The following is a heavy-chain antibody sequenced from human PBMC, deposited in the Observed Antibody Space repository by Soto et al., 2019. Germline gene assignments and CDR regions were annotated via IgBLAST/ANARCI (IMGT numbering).Heavy chain of an antibody. CDR3: VCGDHRGY. Sequence: EVQLVESGGGLVKPGGSLRLSCAASGFAFNTYTMNWVRQAPGKGLEWVSSIGWTGSDMYYADSVKGRFTNSRDNAENSLSLQMDSLRAEDPAVYSCVCGDHRGYWGPGTPVNVSS. V-gene: IGHV3-21*01. CDR2: IGWTGSDM. J-gene: IGHJ4*02. D-gene: IGHD4-17*01. CDR1: GFAFNTYT.